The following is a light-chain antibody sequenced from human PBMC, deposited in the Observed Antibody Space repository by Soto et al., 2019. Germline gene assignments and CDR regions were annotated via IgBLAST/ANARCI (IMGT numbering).Light chain of an antibody. CDR1: SSDVGGYND. V-gene: IGLV2-14*01. CDR3: SSYTSSSTDV. Sequence: QSALAQPASVSGSPGQSITISCTGTSSDVGGYNDVSWYQQHPGKAPKLMIYEVSDRPSGVSNRFSGSKSGDTASLTISGLQAEDEADYYCSSYTSSSTDVCGTGTKLTVL. CDR2: EVS. J-gene: IGLJ1*01.